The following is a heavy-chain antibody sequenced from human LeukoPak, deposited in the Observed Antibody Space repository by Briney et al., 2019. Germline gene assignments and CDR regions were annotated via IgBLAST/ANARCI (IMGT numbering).Heavy chain of an antibody. Sequence: SETLSLTCTVSGGSISSYHWSWIRQPPGKGLEWIGFFYYSGSTNYNPSLKSRVTISVDTSKNQFSLKLSSVTAADTAVYYCARAPYGSATNNYYMDVWGKGTTVTVSS. V-gene: IGHV4-59*01. CDR1: GGSISSYH. D-gene: IGHD3-10*01. CDR2: FYYSGST. J-gene: IGHJ6*03. CDR3: ARAPYGSATNNYYMDV.